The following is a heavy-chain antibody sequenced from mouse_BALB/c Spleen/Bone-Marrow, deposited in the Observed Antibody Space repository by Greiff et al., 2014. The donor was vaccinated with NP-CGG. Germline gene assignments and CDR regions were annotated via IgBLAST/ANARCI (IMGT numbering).Heavy chain of an antibody. CDR2: IDPRTANT. Sequence: QVQLQQPGAEQAKPGASVKMSCKVSDYTFTSYWIHWVKQRPGQGLEWIGYIDPRTANTEYSQKFKDKATLTADKSSSTAYMQLSSLTSEDSAVYYCARYWDAYWGQGTLVTVSA. CDR1: DYTFTSYW. J-gene: IGHJ3*01. V-gene: IGHV1-7*01. CDR3: ARYWDAY. D-gene: IGHD4-1*01.